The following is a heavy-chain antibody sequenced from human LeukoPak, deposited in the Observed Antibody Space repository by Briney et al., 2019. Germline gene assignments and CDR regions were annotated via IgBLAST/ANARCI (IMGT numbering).Heavy chain of an antibody. CDR2: TYYRSKSYT. V-gene: IGHV6-1*01. J-gene: IGHJ4*02. Sequence: PSQTLSLTCAVSGDSLSSKNGAWNWVRQSPSSCLELLGSTYYRSKSYTDYAESMEALMTISQDTSKHQYSLHLNSATPDDTAVYYCARDLGTTGWHTFDYWGQGTLVTVSS. D-gene: IGHD1-1*01. CDR3: ARDLGTTGWHTFDY. CDR1: GDSLSSKNGA.